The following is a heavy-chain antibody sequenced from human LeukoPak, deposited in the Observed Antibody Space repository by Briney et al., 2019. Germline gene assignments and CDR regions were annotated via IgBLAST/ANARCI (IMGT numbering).Heavy chain of an antibody. D-gene: IGHD5-24*01. J-gene: IGHJ3*02. V-gene: IGHV3-30*02. CDR1: GFTFSSYG. Sequence: GGSLRLSCAASGFTFSSYGMHWVRQAPGKGLEWVAFIRYDGSNKYYADSVKGRFTISRDNSKNTLYLQMNSLRAEDTAVYYCAKDLGDGYNYGAFDIWGQGTMVTVSS. CDR3: AKDLGDGYNYGAFDI. CDR2: IRYDGSNK.